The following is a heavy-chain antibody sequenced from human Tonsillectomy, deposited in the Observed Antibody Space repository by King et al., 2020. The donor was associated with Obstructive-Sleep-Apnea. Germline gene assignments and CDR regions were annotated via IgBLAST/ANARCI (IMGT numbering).Heavy chain of an antibody. V-gene: IGHV4-59*08. Sequence: QLQESGPGLVKPSETLSLTCTSSGCSISSYYWSWIRQPPGKGLEYIGYIYYSGSTNYTPSLKSRVTISVDTSKKKFSLKLSSATAADTAVYYCARHLYSSGYSGAFDIWGQGTMVTVSS. J-gene: IGHJ3*02. CDR1: GCSISSYY. CDR3: ARHLYSSGYSGAFDI. D-gene: IGHD3-22*01. CDR2: IYYSGST.